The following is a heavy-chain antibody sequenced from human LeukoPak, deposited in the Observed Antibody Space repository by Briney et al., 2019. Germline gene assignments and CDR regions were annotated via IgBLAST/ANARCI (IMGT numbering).Heavy chain of an antibody. CDR3: AKMPGDFWSAFYHYFDF. J-gene: IGHJ4*02. CDR2: TSYDGSNK. D-gene: IGHD3-3*01. V-gene: IGHV3-30*18. CDR1: GFTFSTYG. Sequence: GGSLRLSCAASGFTFSTYGMHWVRQAPGKGLEWVALTSYDGSNKYYGDSVKGRFTISRDNSKNTLYLQMNSLRAQDTAVYYCAKMPGDFWSAFYHYFDFWGQGTLVTVSS.